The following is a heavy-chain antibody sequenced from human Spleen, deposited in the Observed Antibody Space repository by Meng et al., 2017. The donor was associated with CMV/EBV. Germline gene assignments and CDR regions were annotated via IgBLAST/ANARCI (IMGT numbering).Heavy chain of an antibody. CDR1: GYTFTDYY. CDR2: MNPNSGGT. V-gene: IGHV1-2*02. Sequence: CKASGYTFTDYYTHWVRQAPGQGLEWMGWMNPNSGGTDYAQKFQGRVTMARDPSISTAYMELSRLTSDYTAVYYCAKRFPDEYGMDVWGQGTTVTVSS. J-gene: IGHJ6*02. CDR3: AKRFPDEYGMDV. D-gene: IGHD2-21*01.